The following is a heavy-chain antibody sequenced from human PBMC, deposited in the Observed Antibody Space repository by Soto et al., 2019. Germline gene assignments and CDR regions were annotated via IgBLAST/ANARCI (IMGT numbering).Heavy chain of an antibody. J-gene: IGHJ4*02. CDR2: MYYSGST. V-gene: IGHV4-31*03. CDR1: GGSISNNIYL. Sequence: SETLSLTCTVSGGSISNNIYLWGWIRQHPGKGLEWIGNMYYSGSTYYNPSLKSRVTISVDTSKNQFSLKLSSVTAADTAVYYCARSPGALFDYWGQGTLVTVS. D-gene: IGHD1-26*01. CDR3: ARSPGALFDY.